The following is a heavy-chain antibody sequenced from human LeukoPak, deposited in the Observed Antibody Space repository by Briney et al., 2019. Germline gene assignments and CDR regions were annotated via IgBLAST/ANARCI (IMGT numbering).Heavy chain of an antibody. V-gene: IGHV4-59*01. J-gene: IGHJ4*02. CDR3: ARGRGYCSSTSCYTVFDY. Sequence: SETLSLTCTVSGGSISSYYWSWIRQPPGKGLEWIGYIYYSGSTNYNPSLKSRVTISVDTSKNQFSLKLSSVTAADTAVYYCARGRGYCSSTSCYTVFDYWGQGTLVTVSS. CDR1: GGSISSYY. CDR2: IYYSGST. D-gene: IGHD2-2*02.